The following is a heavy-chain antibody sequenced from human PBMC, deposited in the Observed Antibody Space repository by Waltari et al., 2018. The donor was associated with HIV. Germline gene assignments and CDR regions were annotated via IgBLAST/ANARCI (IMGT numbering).Heavy chain of an antibody. CDR1: GHSLRSGFS. CDR3: ASSTNIIVIPPRFFFDK. D-gene: IGHD3-22*01. Sequence: QVHLQESGPGLVKPSETLSLTCAVSGHSLRSGFSWPWIRQAPGEGPEWIGTVYHNGDTYYNPSLKNRVTVSVDTSKNQVSLNLASVTAADTAVYHCASSTNIIVIPPRFFFDKWGPGTLVTVSS. CDR2: VYHNGDT. V-gene: IGHV4-38-2*01. J-gene: IGHJ4*02.